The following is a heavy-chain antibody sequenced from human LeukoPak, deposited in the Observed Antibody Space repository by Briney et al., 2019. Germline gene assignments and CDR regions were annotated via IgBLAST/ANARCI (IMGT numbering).Heavy chain of an antibody. Sequence: ASVKVSCKASGYTFTSYGISWVRQAPGQGLEWMGWISAYNGNTNYAQKLQGRVTMTTDTSTSTAYMELSSLRSEDTAVYYCARSREYSYGSLRFDYWGQGTLVTVSS. CDR3: ARSREYSYGSLRFDY. V-gene: IGHV1-18*01. J-gene: IGHJ4*02. CDR2: ISAYNGNT. CDR1: GYTFTSYG. D-gene: IGHD5-18*01.